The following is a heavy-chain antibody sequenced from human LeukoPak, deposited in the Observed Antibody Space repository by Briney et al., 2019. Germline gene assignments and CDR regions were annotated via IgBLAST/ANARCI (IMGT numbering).Heavy chain of an antibody. CDR3: AKEDYYDSSGYYYLRYYYYYMDV. Sequence: AGSLTLSCAASGFTFSSYGMSWLRQAPGQGLEWVSAISGSSGSTYYADYVKGRFTISRDNSKNTLYLQMNSLRAEDTAVYYCAKEDYYDSSGYYYLRYYYYYMDVWGKGTTVTISS. J-gene: IGHJ6*03. CDR1: GFTFSSYG. V-gene: IGHV3-23*01. CDR2: ISGSSGST. D-gene: IGHD3-22*01.